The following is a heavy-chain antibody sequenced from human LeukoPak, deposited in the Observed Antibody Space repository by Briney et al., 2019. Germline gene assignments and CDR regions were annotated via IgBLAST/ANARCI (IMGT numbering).Heavy chain of an antibody. Sequence: SQTLSLTCTVSGGSISSGSYYWSWTRQPAGKGLEWIGRIYTSGSTYYNPSLKSRVTISVDASKNQFSLKLSSVTAADTAVYYCARHSYYYDSSGYRYDAFDIWGQGTMVTVSS. J-gene: IGHJ3*02. CDR3: ARHSYYYDSSGYRYDAFDI. CDR1: GGSISSGSYY. CDR2: IYTSGST. V-gene: IGHV4-61*02. D-gene: IGHD3-22*01.